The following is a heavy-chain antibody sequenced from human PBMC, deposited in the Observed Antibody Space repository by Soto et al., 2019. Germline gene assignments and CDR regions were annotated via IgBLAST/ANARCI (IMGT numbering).Heavy chain of an antibody. CDR1: GFTFSTYG. V-gene: IGHV3-30*18. CDR3: AKVFSYSVIDY. Sequence: QVQLVESGGGVVQPGRSLRLSCAASGFTFSTYGMHWVRQAPGKGLEWVAVISYDGSNKYYADSVKGRFTISRDNSKNTLYLQMRSRRAEDTAVYYWAKVFSYSVIDYWGQGTLVTVSS. D-gene: IGHD5-18*01. J-gene: IGHJ4*02. CDR2: ISYDGSNK.